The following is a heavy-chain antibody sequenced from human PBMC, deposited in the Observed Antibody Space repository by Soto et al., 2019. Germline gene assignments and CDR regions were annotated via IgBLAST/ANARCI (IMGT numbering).Heavy chain of an antibody. J-gene: IGHJ4*02. CDR1: GYTFNSYG. D-gene: IGHD6-19*01. V-gene: IGHV1-18*01. CDR3: ARDYSTGWYGLTGNPH. Sequence: ASVKVSCKASGYTFNSYGISWVRQAPGQGLEWMGWISAYNGNTNYAQKLQGRVTMTTDTSTSTAYMELRSLRSDDTAVYYCARDYSTGWYGLTGNPHGGQGTLVTVSS. CDR2: ISAYNGNT.